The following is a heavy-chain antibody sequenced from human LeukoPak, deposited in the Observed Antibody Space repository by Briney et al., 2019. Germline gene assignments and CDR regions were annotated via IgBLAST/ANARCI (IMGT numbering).Heavy chain of an antibody. V-gene: IGHV4-59*11. D-gene: IGHD6-25*01. CDR1: GDSTRSHS. J-gene: IGHJ4*02. CDR2: TGST. CDR3: ALSGSGPADS. Sequence: KPSETLSLTCAVSGDSTRSHSWSWIRLPPGKGLEWIGYTGSTNYNPSLKIRVTIAADTSMNQFSLKLTSVTAADTAVYYCALSGSGPADSWGQGSMVTVSS.